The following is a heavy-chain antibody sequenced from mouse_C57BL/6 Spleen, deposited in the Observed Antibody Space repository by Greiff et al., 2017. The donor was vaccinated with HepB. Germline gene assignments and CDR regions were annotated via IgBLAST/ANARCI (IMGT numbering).Heavy chain of an antibody. D-gene: IGHD2-4*01. Sequence: EVMLVESGGGLVKPGGSLKLSCAASGFTFSSYTMSWVRQTPEKRLEWVATISGGGGNTYYPDSVKGRFTISRDNAKNTLYLQMSSLRSEDTALYYCARHHDYDEDFDVWGTGTTVTVSS. CDR1: GFTFSSYT. CDR3: ARHHDYDEDFDV. CDR2: ISGGGGNT. J-gene: IGHJ1*03. V-gene: IGHV5-9*01.